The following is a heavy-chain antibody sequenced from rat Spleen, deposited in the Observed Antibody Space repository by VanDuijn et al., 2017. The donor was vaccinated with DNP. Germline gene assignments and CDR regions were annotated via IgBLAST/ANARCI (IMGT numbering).Heavy chain of an antibody. Sequence: EVQLVESGGGLVQPGRSLKLSCVASGFTFNNYWMTWIRQVPGKGLEWVASITNSGDSTYYPDSVRGRFTISRDNAKNTLYLQMNSLRSEDTATYYCARDQGFWGPGTMVTVSS. J-gene: IGHJ1*01. CDR3: ARDQGF. CDR2: ITNSGDST. V-gene: IGHV5-31*01. CDR1: GFTFNNYW.